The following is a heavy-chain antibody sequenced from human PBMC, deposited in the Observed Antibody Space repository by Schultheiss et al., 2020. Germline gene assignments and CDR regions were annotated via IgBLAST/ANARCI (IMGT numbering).Heavy chain of an antibody. Sequence: SETLSLTCAVYGGSFSGYYWSWIRQPPGKGLEWIGEINHSGSTNYNPSLKSRVTISVDTSKNQFSLKLSSVTAADTAVYYCARASIVLVVYAIGYYGSGSYGGNAYFDYWGQGTLVTVSS. D-gene: IGHD2-8*02. CDR2: INHSGST. CDR1: GGSFSGYY. CDR3: ARASIVLVVYAIGYYGSGSYGGNAYFDY. V-gene: IGHV4-34*01. J-gene: IGHJ4*02.